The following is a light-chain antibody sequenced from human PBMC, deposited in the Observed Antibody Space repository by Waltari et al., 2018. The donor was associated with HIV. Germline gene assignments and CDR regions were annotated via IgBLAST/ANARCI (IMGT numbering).Light chain of an antibody. CDR1: QPIDSY. V-gene: IGKV1-8*01. CDR3: QQYYNFPLS. Sequence: IRMTQSPSSFSASTGDRVTITCRASQPIDSYVAWYQQKPGKAPKLLIYEASTLQSGVPSRFSGSGSGTGFTLTISGLQSEDIATYYCQQYYNFPLSFGGGTKVEIK. CDR2: EAS. J-gene: IGKJ4*01.